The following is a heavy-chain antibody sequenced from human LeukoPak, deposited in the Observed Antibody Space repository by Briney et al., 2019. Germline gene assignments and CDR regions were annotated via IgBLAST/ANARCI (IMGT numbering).Heavy chain of an antibody. CDR1: GYSFTSYW. CDR3: ARRSSSWTRRDNWFDP. J-gene: IGHJ5*02. V-gene: IGHV5-51*01. CDR2: IYPGDSDT. Sequence: GESLKISCKGSGYSFTSYWIGWVRQMPGKGLEWMGIIYPGDSDTRYSPSFQGQVTISADKSISTAYLQWSSLKASDTAMYYCARRSSSWTRRDNWFDPWGRGTLVTVSS. D-gene: IGHD6-13*01.